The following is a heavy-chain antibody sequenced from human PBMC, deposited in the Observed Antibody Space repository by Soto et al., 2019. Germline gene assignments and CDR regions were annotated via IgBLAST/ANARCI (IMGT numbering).Heavy chain of an antibody. CDR3: ASGGAHRGRLRYFDWLHS. CDR2: INPSGGST. D-gene: IGHD3-9*01. J-gene: IGHJ5*01. CDR1: GYTFTSYY. Sequence: ASVKVSCKASGYTFTSYYMHWVRQAPGQGLEWMGIINPSGGSTSYAQKFQGRVTMTRDTSTGTVYMELSSLRSEDTAVYYCASGGAHRGRLRYFDWLHSWGQGTLVTVSS. V-gene: IGHV1-46*01.